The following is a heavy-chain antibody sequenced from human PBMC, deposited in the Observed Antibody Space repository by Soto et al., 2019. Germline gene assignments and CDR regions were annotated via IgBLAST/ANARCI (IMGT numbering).Heavy chain of an antibody. Sequence: QVQLVESGGGVVQPGRSLRLSCAASGFTFSSYGMHWVRQAPGKGLEWVAVISYDGSNKYYADSVKGRFTISRDNSKNTLYLQMNSLSAEDTAVYYCAKRYYYDSSGYSPGIDYWGQGTLVTVSS. D-gene: IGHD3-22*01. CDR3: AKRYYYDSSGYSPGIDY. V-gene: IGHV3-30*18. J-gene: IGHJ4*02. CDR2: ISYDGSNK. CDR1: GFTFSSYG.